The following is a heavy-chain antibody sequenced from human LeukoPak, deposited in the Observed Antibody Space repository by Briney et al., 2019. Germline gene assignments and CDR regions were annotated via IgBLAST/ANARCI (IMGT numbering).Heavy chain of an antibody. J-gene: IGHJ3*02. V-gene: IGHV4-30-4*01. Sequence: SETLSLTRTVSGGSISSGDYYWSWLRQPPGKGLEWIGYIYYSGSTYYNPSLKSRVTISVDTSKNQFSLKLSSVTAADTAVYYCASRYSSGRLTFNIWGQGTMVTVSS. D-gene: IGHD6-19*01. CDR2: IYYSGST. CDR1: GGSISSGDYY. CDR3: ASRYSSGRLTFNI.